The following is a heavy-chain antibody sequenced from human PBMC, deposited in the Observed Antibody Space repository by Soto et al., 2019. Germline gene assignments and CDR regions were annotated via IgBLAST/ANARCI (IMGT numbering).Heavy chain of an antibody. D-gene: IGHD3-9*01. CDR3: ARDYDILTGHQGE. CDR2: INAGNGNT. CDR1: GYTFTSYA. J-gene: IGHJ4*02. Sequence: ASVKVSCKASGYTFTSYAMHWVRQAPGQRLEWMGWINAGNGNTKYSQKFQGRVTITRDTSASTAYMELSSLRSEDTAVYYCARDYDILTGHQGEWGQGTLVTVSS. V-gene: IGHV1-3*01.